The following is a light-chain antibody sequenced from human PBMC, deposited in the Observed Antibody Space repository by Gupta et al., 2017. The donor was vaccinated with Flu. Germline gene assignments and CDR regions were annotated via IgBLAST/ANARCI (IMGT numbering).Light chain of an antibody. V-gene: IGLV3-21*02. CDR3: QAWDSTSGV. CDR2: DDS. CDR1: TIRRKT. J-gene: IGLJ1*01. Sequence: SVVLTQPPSVSVAPGQTAMISCGGDTIRRKTVHWYQRKPGQAPVLVLYDDSERPSGIPERFSGSTSGSKAYLTISRVEAGDEADDFCQAWDSTSGVLGTGTKVTVL.